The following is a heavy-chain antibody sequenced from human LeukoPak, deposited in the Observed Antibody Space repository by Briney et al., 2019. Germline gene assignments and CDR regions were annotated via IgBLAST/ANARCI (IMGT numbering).Heavy chain of an antibody. V-gene: IGHV4-34*01. CDR3: ARGSGYYGL. CDR1: GGSFSGYY. D-gene: IGHD3-22*01. CDR2: INHSGST. J-gene: IGHJ4*02. Sequence: SETLSLTCAVYGGSFSGYYWSWIRQPPGKGLEWIGEINHSGSTNYNPSLKSRVTISVHTSKNQFSLKLSSVTAADTAVYYCARGSGYYGLWGQGTLVTVSS.